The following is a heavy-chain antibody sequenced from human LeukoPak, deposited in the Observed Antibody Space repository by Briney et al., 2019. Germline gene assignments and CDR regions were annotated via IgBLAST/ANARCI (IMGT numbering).Heavy chain of an antibody. CDR1: GFTVTNYY. CDR3: ARDLDRGVSSTDY. Sequence: GGSLRLSCAASGFTVTNYYMSWVRQAPGKGLEWVSYISSSSSTIYYADSVKGRFTISRDNAKNSLYLQMNSLRAEDTAVYYCARDLDRGVSSTDYWGQGTLVTVSS. V-gene: IGHV3-11*04. D-gene: IGHD3-10*01. CDR2: ISSSSSTI. J-gene: IGHJ4*02.